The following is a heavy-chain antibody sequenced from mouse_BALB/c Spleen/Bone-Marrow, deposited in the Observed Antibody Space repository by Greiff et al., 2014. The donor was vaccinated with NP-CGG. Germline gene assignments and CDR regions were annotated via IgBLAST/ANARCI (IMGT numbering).Heavy chain of an antibody. CDR3: ARCGCYGFLEY. V-gene: IGHV4-1*02. Sequence: EVKLMESGGGLVQPGGSLKLSCAASGFDFSRYWMSWVRQAPGKGLEWIGEINPNSRTINYTPSLKDKFIISRDNAKNTLDLQMSKVRSEDTALYYCARCGCYGFLEYWGQGTTLTVSA. D-gene: IGHD1-1*02. J-gene: IGHJ2*01. CDR2: INPNSRTI. CDR1: GFDFSRYW.